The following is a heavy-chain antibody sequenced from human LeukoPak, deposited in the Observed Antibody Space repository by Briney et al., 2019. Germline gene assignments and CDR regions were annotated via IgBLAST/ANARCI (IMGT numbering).Heavy chain of an antibody. CDR3: ALTFWSGTPVDY. CDR1: GYTFTGYY. Sequence: ASVKVSCKPSGYTFTGYYMHWVRQAPGQGLEWMGRINPNSGGTNYAQKFQGRVTMTRDTSISTAYMELSRLRSDDTAVYYCALTFWSGTPVDYWGQGTLVTVSS. V-gene: IGHV1-2*06. CDR2: INPNSGGT. J-gene: IGHJ4*02. D-gene: IGHD3-3*01.